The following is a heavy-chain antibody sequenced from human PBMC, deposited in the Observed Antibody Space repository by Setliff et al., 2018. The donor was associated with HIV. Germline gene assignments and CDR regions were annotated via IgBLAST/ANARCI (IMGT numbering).Heavy chain of an antibody. CDR1: GDIFSFYA. CDR2: IIPKSDTT. D-gene: IGHD1-26*01. CDR3: ARGYLISGTQKSYYMDV. V-gene: IGHV1-69*06. J-gene: IGHJ6*03. Sequence: SVKVSCKASGDIFSFYALSWVRQAPGQGLEWMGKIIPKSDTTTYAQKFQGRVTMTADKSSNTAYMELTSLTSEDTAVYYCARGYLISGTQKSYYMDVWGKGTTVTVSS.